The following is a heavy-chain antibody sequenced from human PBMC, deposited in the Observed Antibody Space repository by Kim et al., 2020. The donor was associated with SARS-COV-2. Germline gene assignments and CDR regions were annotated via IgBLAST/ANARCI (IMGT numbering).Heavy chain of an antibody. Sequence: NYNPSLKSRVTISVDTSKNQFSLKLSSVTAADTAVYYCARGSRVRDAFDIWGQGTMVTVSS. V-gene: IGHV4-59*09. D-gene: IGHD3-10*01. CDR3: ARGSRVRDAFDI. J-gene: IGHJ3*02.